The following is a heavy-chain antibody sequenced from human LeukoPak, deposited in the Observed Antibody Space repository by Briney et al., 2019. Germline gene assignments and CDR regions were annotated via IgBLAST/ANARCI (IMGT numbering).Heavy chain of an antibody. D-gene: IGHD1-1*01. Sequence: SETLSLTCTVSGGSISSSGYYWGWIRQPPGKGLEWIGYIYYSGSTNYNPSLKSRVTISVDTSKNQFSLKLSSVTAADTAVYYCARHGTSGTNLNWFDPWGQGTLVTVSS. CDR1: GGSISSSGYY. CDR2: IYYSGST. J-gene: IGHJ5*02. CDR3: ARHGTSGTNLNWFDP. V-gene: IGHV4-61*05.